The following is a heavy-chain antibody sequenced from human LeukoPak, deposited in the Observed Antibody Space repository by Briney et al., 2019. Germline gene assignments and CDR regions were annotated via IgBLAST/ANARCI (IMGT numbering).Heavy chain of an antibody. CDR1: GASVGSAGYY. V-gene: IGHV4-61*08. J-gene: IGHJ4*02. D-gene: IGHD1-26*01. Sequence: EASETLSLTCTVSGASVGSAGYYWSWIRQPPGGGLEWIGYIYYISNTNYNPSLKSRVTMSVDPSKNQFPLKLNSVTAADTAVYYCARTQSQSGSYRYYFGYWGQGTLVTVSS. CDR3: ARTQSQSGSYRYYFGY. CDR2: IYYISNT.